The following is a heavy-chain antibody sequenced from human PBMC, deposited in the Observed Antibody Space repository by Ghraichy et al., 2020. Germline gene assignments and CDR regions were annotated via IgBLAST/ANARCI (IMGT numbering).Heavy chain of an antibody. CDR2: ISAHSGDA. J-gene: IGHJ6*03. D-gene: IGHD3-9*01. Sequence: ASVKVSCKASGYTFTSYGISWVRQAPGQGLEWMGCISAHSGDANYAQNLQGRVTMTTDTSTGTAYMELRSLRSDDTAVYYCARESSHYNILTGFLNYYYYMDVWGKGTMVTVSS. CDR3: ARESSHYNILTGFLNYYYYMDV. V-gene: IGHV1-18*01. CDR1: GYTFTSYG.